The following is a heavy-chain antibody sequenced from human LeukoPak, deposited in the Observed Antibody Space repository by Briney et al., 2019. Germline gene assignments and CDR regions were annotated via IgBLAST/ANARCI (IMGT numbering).Heavy chain of an antibody. CDR1: GGSISSYY. D-gene: IGHD2-15*01. J-gene: IGHJ4*02. V-gene: IGHV4-59*12. Sequence: ETLSLTCTVSGGSISSYYWSWIRQPPGRGLEWIGYIYYSGGTNYNPSLKSRVTISVHTSKNQFSLKLSSVTAADTAVYYCARAYCSGGSCYSQGLYFDYWGQGTLVTVSS. CDR3: ARAYCSGGSCYSQGLYFDY. CDR2: IYYSGGT.